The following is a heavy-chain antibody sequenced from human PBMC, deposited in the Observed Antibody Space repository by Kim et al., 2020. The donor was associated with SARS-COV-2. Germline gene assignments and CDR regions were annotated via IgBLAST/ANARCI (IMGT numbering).Heavy chain of an antibody. D-gene: IGHD3-22*01. CDR3: ARVFGRFYVSSRHQDAFDI. Sequence: GGSLRLSCAASGFTFSDHYMDWVRQAPGKGLEWVGRTRNKANSYTTEYAASVKGRFTISRDDSKNSLYLQMNSLKTEDTAVYYCARVFGRFYVSSRHQDAFDIWGQGTMVTVSS. CDR1: GFTFSDHY. V-gene: IGHV3-72*01. J-gene: IGHJ3*02. CDR2: TRNKANSYTT.